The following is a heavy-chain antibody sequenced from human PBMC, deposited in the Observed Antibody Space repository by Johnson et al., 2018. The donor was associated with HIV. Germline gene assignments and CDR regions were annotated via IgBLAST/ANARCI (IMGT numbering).Heavy chain of an antibody. CDR3: ARDARYSRSWPDAFDI. CDR2: IWYDGSKK. J-gene: IGHJ3*02. Sequence: QVQLVESGGGVVQPGRSLRLSCAASGFTFSSYGMHWVRQGPGNGLESVAGIWYDGSKKYYADSVKGRFTISRDNSKNTLYLQMNSLRPDDTAVYYCARDARYSRSWPDAFDIWGQGTMVTVSP. V-gene: IGHV3-33*01. D-gene: IGHD6-13*01. CDR1: GFTFSSYG.